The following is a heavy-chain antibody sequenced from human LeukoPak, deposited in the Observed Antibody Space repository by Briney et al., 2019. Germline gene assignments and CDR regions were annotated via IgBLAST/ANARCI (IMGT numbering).Heavy chain of an antibody. Sequence: SETLSLTCTVSGGAISSSSFYWGWIRQPPGKGLEWIGSVYYSGNTYYNPSLESRVTISVDTSKRQFSLKLISVTAEDTAVYYCARTPSYYFDSAARNWFDPWGQGTLVSVSS. D-gene: IGHD3-22*01. J-gene: IGHJ5*02. CDR2: VYYSGNT. CDR1: GGAISSSSFY. V-gene: IGHV4-39*01. CDR3: ARTPSYYFDSAARNWFDP.